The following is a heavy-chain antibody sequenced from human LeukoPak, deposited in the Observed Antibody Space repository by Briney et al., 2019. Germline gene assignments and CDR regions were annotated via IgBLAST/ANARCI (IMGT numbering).Heavy chain of an antibody. Sequence: PGGSLRLSCAASGFTFSSYGMNWVRQAPGKGLEWVSGISGSGGSTYYADSVKGRFTISRDNSKNTLYLQMNSLRAEDTAVYYCAKITPYYYDSSGYYPPDYWGQGTLVTVSS. CDR2: ISGSGGST. CDR1: GFTFSSYG. CDR3: AKITPYYYDSSGYYPPDY. D-gene: IGHD3-22*01. J-gene: IGHJ4*02. V-gene: IGHV3-23*01.